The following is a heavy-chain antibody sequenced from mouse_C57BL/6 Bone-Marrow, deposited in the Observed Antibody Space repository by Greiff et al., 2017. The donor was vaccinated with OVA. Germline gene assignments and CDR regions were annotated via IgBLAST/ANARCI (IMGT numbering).Heavy chain of an antibody. J-gene: IGHJ4*01. Sequence: QVQLQQPGAELVKPGASVKLSCKASGYTFTSYWMHWVKQRPGQGLEWIGMIHPNSGSTNYNEKFKSKATLTVDKSSSTAYMQLSSLTSEDSAVYYCARDDGSTLYYDMDYWGQGTSVTVSS. CDR1: GYTFTSYW. CDR3: ARDDGSTLYYDMDY. CDR2: IHPNSGST. D-gene: IGHD1-1*01. V-gene: IGHV1-64*01.